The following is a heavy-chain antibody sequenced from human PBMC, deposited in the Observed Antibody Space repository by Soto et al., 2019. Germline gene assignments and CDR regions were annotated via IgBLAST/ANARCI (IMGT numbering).Heavy chain of an antibody. V-gene: IGHV3-73*01. CDR2: IRSKANSYAP. CDR1: GFTFSGSA. CDR3: TRPSRRYCSSTSCYNAFDI. Sequence: GGSLRLSCAASGFTFSGSAMHWVRQASGKGLEWVGRIRSKANSYAPAYAASVKGRFTISRDDSKNTAYLQMNGLKTEDTAVYYCTRPSRRYCSSTSCYNAFDIWGQGTMVTVSS. D-gene: IGHD2-2*02. J-gene: IGHJ3*02.